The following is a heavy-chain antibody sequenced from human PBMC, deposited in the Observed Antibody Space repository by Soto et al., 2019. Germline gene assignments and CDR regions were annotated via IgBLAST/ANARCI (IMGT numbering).Heavy chain of an antibody. CDR3: ARAEGANFWSGYTFDS. V-gene: IGHV1-46*01. CDR1: GYTFTSYH. CDR2: VNPNGGNT. D-gene: IGHD3-3*01. Sequence: GASVKVSCKASGYTFTSYHLHWVRQAPGQGLKWMGLVNPNGGNTSYARKFSDRVTMTRDTSTSTVYMELSSLRSEDTAMYYCARAEGANFWSGYTFDSWGQGTVVTVSS. J-gene: IGHJ4*02.